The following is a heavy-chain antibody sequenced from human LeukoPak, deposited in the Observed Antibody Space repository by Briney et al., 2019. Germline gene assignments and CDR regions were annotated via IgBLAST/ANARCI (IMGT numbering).Heavy chain of an antibody. CDR3: ARGRLRGYCSSTSCYKKESGD. CDR2: INHSGST. CDR1: GGSISSYY. Sequence: SETLSLTCTVSGGSISSYYWSWIRQPPGKGLEWIGEINHSGSTNYNPSLKSRVTISVDTSKNQFSLKLSSVTAADTAVYYCARGRLRGYCSSTSCYKKESGDWGQGTLVTVSS. V-gene: IGHV4-34*01. J-gene: IGHJ4*02. D-gene: IGHD2-2*02.